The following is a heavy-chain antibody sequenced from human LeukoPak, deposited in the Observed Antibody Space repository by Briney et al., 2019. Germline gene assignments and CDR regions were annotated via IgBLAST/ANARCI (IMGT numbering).Heavy chain of an antibody. D-gene: IGHD1-26*01. Sequence: ASAKVSCKASGGTFSSYAISWVRQAPGQGLEWMGWINPNSGGTNYAQKFQGRVTMTRDTSISTAYMELSRLRSDDTAVYYCARESGIVGASTDAFDIWGQGTMVTVSS. J-gene: IGHJ3*02. CDR2: INPNSGGT. V-gene: IGHV1-2*02. CDR1: GGTFSSYA. CDR3: ARESGIVGASTDAFDI.